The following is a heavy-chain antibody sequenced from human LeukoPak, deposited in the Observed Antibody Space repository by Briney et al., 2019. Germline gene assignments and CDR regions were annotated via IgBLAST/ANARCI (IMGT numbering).Heavy chain of an antibody. V-gene: IGHV3-7*01. D-gene: IGHD5-18*01. CDR3: ARESWVGGYSYGYFMF. CDR1: GFTFSSYW. Sequence: GGSLRLSCAASGFTFSSYWMSWVRQAPGKGLEWVANIKQDGSEKYYVDSVKGRFTISRDNSKNTLYLQMNSLRAEDTAVYYCARESWVGGYSYGYFMFWGQGTLVTVSS. CDR2: IKQDGSEK. J-gene: IGHJ4*02.